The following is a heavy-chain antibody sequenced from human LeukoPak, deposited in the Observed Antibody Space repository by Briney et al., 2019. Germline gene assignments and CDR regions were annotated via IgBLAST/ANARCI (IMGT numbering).Heavy chain of an antibody. J-gene: IGHJ4*02. CDR3: AKALPLVVRGVIMGYYFDY. CDR2: IIGSGGST. V-gene: IGHV3-23*01. CDR1: GFTFSSYA. D-gene: IGHD3-10*01. Sequence: GGSLRLSCAASGFTFSSYAMSWVRQAPGKGLEWVSAIIGSGGSTYYADSVKGRFTISRDNSKNTLYLQMNSLRAEDTAVYYCAKALPLVVRGVIMGYYFDYWGQGTLVTVSS.